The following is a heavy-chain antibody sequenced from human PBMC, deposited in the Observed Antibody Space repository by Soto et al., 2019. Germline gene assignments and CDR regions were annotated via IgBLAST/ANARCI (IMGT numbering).Heavy chain of an antibody. CDR1: CFAFFSYA. J-gene: IGHJ3*02. Sequence: GGSLKLSCASPCFAFFSYAMSWVGQAPGKGLEWVGAISGSGGSTYYADAVKGRFTISRDNSKNTLYLQMNSLRAEDTAVYYCAKYTLIVVSEAFDIWGQGT. V-gene: IGHV3-23*01. CDR3: AKYTLIVVSEAFDI. D-gene: IGHD3-22*01. CDR2: ISGSGGST.